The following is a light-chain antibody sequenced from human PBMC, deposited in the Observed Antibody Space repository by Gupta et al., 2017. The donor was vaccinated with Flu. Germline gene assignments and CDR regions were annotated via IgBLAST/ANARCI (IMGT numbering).Light chain of an antibody. CDR2: YKSDSDK. CDR3: VIWHSSAWV. CDR1: SSINVGTSK. J-gene: IGLJ3*02. Sequence: CTLRSSINVGTSKIYWYQQKPGSPPRYLLTYKSDSDKQQGSGVPSRFSGSKDASANAGILLISGLQSEDEADYYCVIWHSSAWVFGGGTKLTVL. V-gene: IGLV5-45*01.